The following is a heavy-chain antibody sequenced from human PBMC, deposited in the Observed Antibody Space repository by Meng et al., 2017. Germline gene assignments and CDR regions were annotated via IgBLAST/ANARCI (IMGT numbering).Heavy chain of an antibody. CDR3: ASSGYSYGYRFDY. Sequence: VPLTLCAAVVCDPLTILSLTCAVFGGYFSGYYWSWIRQPPGKGLEWIGEINHSGSTNYNPSLKSRVTISVDTSKNQFSLKLSSVTAADTAVYYCASSGYSYGYRFDYRGQGTLVTVSS. CDR2: INHSGST. V-gene: IGHV4-34*01. CDR1: GGYFSGYY. J-gene: IGHJ4*02. D-gene: IGHD5-18*01.